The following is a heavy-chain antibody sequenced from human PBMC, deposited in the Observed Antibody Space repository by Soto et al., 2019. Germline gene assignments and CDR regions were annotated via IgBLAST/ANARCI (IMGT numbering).Heavy chain of an antibody. J-gene: IGHJ4*02. V-gene: IGHV3-20*04. CDR3: VRGASLNFDY. CDR2: VNWNGGST. CDR1: GFTFDDYG. D-gene: IGHD1-26*01. Sequence: EVQLVESGGGVLRPGGSLRLSCAASGFTFDDYGMSWARQAPGTGLAWVSGVNWNGGSTGYADSVKGRFTISRDNAKNSLYLQMNSLRAEDTAFYYCVRGASLNFDYWGQGTLVTVSS.